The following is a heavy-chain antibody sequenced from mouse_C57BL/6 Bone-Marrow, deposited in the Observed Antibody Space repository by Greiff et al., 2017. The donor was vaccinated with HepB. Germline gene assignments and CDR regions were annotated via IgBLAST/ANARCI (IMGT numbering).Heavy chain of an antibody. CDR2: IWCGGST. V-gene: IGHV2-2*01. J-gene: IGHJ1*03. D-gene: IGHD1-1*01. CDR3: ARLLRGWYFDV. CDR1: GFSLTSYG. Sequence: QVQLQQSGPGLVQPSQSLSITCTASGFSLTSYGVHWVRQSPGKGLEWLGVIWCGGSTDYNAAFISRLSTSKDNSKSHVFFKMNSLQADDTAIYYCARLLRGWYFDVWGTGTTVTVSS.